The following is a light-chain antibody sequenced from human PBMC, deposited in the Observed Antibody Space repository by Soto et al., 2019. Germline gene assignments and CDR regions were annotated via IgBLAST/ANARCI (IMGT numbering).Light chain of an antibody. CDR3: CSYVGSYSYV. CDR2: DVS. V-gene: IGLV2-11*01. CDR1: NSDVGDYNS. Sequence: QSALTQPRSVSGSPGQSVTVSCIGTNSDVGDYNSVSWYQQHPGKAPKLMIYDVSKRPSGVPDRFSGSKSGNTASLTISGLQAEDEADYYCCSYVGSYSYVFGIGTQLTVL. J-gene: IGLJ1*01.